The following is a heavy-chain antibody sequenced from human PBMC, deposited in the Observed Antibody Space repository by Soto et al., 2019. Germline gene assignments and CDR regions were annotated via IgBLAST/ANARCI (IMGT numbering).Heavy chain of an antibody. V-gene: IGHV3-23*01. CDR3: AKLTFGGVIVKYYFDH. CDR1: GFTFSSYA. D-gene: IGHD3-16*02. Sequence: EVQLLESGGGLVQPGGSLRLSCAASGFTFSSYAMSWVRQAPGKGLEWVSAISGSGGSTYYADSVKGRFTISRDNSKNTLYLQMNSLRAEDTAVYYCAKLTFGGVIVKYYFDHWGQGTLVTVSS. CDR2: ISGSGGST. J-gene: IGHJ4*02.